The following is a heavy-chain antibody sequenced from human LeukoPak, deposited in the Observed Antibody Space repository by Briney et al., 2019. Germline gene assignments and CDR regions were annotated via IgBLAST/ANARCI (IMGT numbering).Heavy chain of an antibody. Sequence: PGGSLRLSCAASGFTFSSYAMHWVRQAPGKGLEWVAVISYDGSNKYYADSVKGRFTISRDNSKNTLYLQMNSLRAEDTAVYYCARDSSSEFDHWGQGTLVTVSS. J-gene: IGHJ4*02. CDR2: ISYDGSNK. D-gene: IGHD6-13*01. CDR1: GFTFSSYA. CDR3: ARDSSSEFDH. V-gene: IGHV3-30-3*01.